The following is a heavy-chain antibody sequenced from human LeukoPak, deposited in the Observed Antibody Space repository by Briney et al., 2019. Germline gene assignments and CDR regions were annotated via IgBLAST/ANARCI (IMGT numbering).Heavy chain of an antibody. Sequence: PSETLSLTCAVYGGSFSGYYWSWIRQPPGKGLEWIGEINQSGVINYNPSLKSRVTISEDTSRNQFSLRVKSVTAADTAIYYCARGGRFGEPYSRHWGQGTLVSVSS. D-gene: IGHD3-10*01. CDR1: GGSFSGYY. CDR2: INQSGVI. J-gene: IGHJ4*02. CDR3: ARGGRFGEPYSRH. V-gene: IGHV4-34*01.